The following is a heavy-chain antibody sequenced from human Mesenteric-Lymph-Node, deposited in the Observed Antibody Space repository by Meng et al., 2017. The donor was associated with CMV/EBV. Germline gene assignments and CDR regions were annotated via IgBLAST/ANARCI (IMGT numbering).Heavy chain of an antibody. D-gene: IGHD3-16*01. V-gene: IGHV3-21*01. CDR3: ARVRGLRVYKGLDV. CDR2: INVNNTYI. Sequence: GESLKISCAASEFTFSSYSMNWVRQAPGKGLEWVSSINVNNTYIYHVDSMRGRFTISRDDARSTLYLQMNSLRAEDTAVYYCARVRGLRVYKGLDVWGPGTTVTVSS. J-gene: IGHJ6*02. CDR1: EFTFSSYS.